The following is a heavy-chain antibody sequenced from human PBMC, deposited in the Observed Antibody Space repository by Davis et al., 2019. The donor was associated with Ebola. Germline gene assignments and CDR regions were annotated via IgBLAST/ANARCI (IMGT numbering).Heavy chain of an antibody. V-gene: IGHV1-18*01. CDR3: ALDIVATT. J-gene: IGHJ4*02. CDR1: GGPYDDHG. D-gene: IGHD5-12*01. Sequence: ASVKVSCKFSGGPYDDHGINWVRQAPGRGLEWIGYMFTYSGKTKFGQNLRDRVTMTTDKSTRTAYMELSSLRSEDTAVYYCALDIVATTWGQGTLVTVSS. CDR2: MFTYSGKT.